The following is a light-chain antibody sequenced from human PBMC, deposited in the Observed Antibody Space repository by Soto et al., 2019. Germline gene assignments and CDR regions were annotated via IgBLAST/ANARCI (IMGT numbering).Light chain of an antibody. CDR1: QSVSSN. J-gene: IGKJ5*01. V-gene: IGKV3-15*01. CDR2: GTS. CDR3: QQYYNYIT. Sequence: EIAMTQSPATLSVSPGERATLSCWASQSVSSNLAWYQHKPGQAPRLLIYGTSTRASGVPARFSGSGSGTEFTLTISSLQSEDFAVYYCQQYYNYITFGQGTRLEIK.